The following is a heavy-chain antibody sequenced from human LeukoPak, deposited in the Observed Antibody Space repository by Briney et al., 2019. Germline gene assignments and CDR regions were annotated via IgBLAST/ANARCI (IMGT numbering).Heavy chain of an antibody. D-gene: IGHD6-19*01. CDR2: IYSGGGT. V-gene: IGHV3-53*01. J-gene: IGHJ4*02. Sequence: GGSLRLSCAASGFTVSTNYMSWVRQPPGKGLESVSVIYSGGGTYYADSVKGRFTISRDNSKNTLYLQMNSLRAEDTAVYYCASQYSSGWYGLDYWGQGTLVTVSS. CDR1: GFTVSTNY. CDR3: ASQYSSGWYGLDY.